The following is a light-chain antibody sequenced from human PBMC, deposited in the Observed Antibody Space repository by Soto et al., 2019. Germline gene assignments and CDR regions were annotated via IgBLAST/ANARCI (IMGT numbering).Light chain of an antibody. J-gene: IGKJ1*01. Sequence: DIQMTQSPSTLPASVGDRVTITCRASQSISSWLAWYQQKPGKAPKLLIYKASSLESGVPSRFSGSGSGTEFTLTLSSLQPDDFATYYCQQYNSYPWTFGQGTKVEIK. V-gene: IGKV1-5*03. CDR3: QQYNSYPWT. CDR1: QSISSW. CDR2: KAS.